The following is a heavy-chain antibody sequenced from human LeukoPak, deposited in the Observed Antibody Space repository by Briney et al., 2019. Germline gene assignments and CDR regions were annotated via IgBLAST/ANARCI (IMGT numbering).Heavy chain of an antibody. D-gene: IGHD6-25*01. V-gene: IGHV3-66*01. Sequence: HPGGSLRLSCAVSGFTVNTKYMSWVRQAPGKGLEWVSVIYSGGNTEYADSVKGRFIISRDNSKNTLYLQMNSLRAEDTAVYYCARNGSEAASYCDSWGQGTLVTVSS. CDR2: IYSGGNT. CDR1: GFTVNTKY. CDR3: ARNGSEAASYCDS. J-gene: IGHJ4*02.